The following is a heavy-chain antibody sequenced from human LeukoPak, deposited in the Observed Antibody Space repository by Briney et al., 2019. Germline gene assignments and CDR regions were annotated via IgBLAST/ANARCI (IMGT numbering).Heavy chain of an antibody. D-gene: IGHD2-15*01. V-gene: IGHV4-39*07. CDR3: ARDSHYCSGGSCYSVSDY. J-gene: IGHJ4*02. CDR2: VYSSGST. CDR1: GGSISSNSHY. Sequence: SETLSLTCTVSGGSISSNSHYWGWVRQPPGKGLEWIGSVYSSGSTYYSPSLMSRVTISVDTSKNQFSLKLSSVTAADTAVYYCARDSHYCSGGSCYSVSDYWGQGTLVTVSS.